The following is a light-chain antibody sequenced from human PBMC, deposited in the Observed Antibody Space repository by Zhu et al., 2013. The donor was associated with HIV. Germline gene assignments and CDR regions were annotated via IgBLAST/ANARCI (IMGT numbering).Light chain of an antibody. CDR2: GAS. CDR3: QQYDSSPPLT. V-gene: IGKV3-20*01. Sequence: EIVLTQSPGTLSLSPGERATLSCRASRSVNSRYLAWYQRRPGQAPRLLIYGASTRATGVADRFSGSGSGDRTSLSPSADWSLKILLVYYCQQYDSSPPLTFGQGTKLEIK. J-gene: IGKJ2*01. CDR1: RSVNSRY.